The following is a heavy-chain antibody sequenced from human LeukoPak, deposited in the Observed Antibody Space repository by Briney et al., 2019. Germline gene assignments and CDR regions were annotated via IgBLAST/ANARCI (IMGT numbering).Heavy chain of an antibody. CDR2: INAGNGNT. D-gene: IGHD2-2*01. J-gene: IGHJ4*02. CDR3: ARMLEYCSSTSCPDY. CDR1: GYTFTSYA. V-gene: IGHV1-3*01. Sequence: ASVKVSCKASGYTFTSYAMHWVRQAPGQRLEWMGWINAGNGNTKYSQKFQGRVTITRDTSASTAYMELSSLRSEDTAVYYCARMLEYCSSTSCPDYWGQGTLVTVSS.